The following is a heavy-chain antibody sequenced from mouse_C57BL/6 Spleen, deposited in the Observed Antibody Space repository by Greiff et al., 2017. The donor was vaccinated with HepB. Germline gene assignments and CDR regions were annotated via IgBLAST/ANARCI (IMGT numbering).Heavy chain of an antibody. CDR1: GYAFSSSW. CDR2: IYPGDGDT. D-gene: IGHD1-1*01. Sequence: LVESGPELVKPGASVKISCKASGYAFSSSWMNWVKQRPGKGLEWIGRIYPGDGDTNYNGKFKGKATLTADKSSSTAYMQLSSLTSEDSAVYFCARVTTVVDYYFDYWGQGTTLTVSS. V-gene: IGHV1-82*01. J-gene: IGHJ2*01. CDR3: ARVTTVVDYYFDY.